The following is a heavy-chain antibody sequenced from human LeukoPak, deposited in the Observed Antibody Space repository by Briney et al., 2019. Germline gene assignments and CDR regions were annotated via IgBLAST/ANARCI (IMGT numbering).Heavy chain of an antibody. V-gene: IGHV1-2*02. CDR2: ISPNSGGT. CDR1: GYTFTGYY. D-gene: IGHD3-3*01. Sequence: ASVKVSCKASGYTFTGYYMHWVRQAPGQGLEWMGWISPNSGGTNYAQKFQGRVTMTRDTSISTAYMELSRLRSDDTAVYYCARGRNYDFWSGYYRTTVFDYWGQGTLVTVSS. CDR3: ARGRNYDFWSGYYRTTVFDY. J-gene: IGHJ4*02.